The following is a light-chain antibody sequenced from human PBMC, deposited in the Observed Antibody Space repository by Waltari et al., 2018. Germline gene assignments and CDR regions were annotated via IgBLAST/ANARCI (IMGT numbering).Light chain of an antibody. Sequence: SYELTQPSSVSVSPGQTARITCSGDILAKTHARWFQPTPGQAPLLVIFQDNRRPSGIPERFSGSSSGTTVTLTISGAHVDDEADYHCYSASDNNLVIFGGGTKLTVL. V-gene: IGLV3-27*01. CDR2: QDN. J-gene: IGLJ2*01. CDR3: YSASDNNLVI. CDR1: ILAKTH.